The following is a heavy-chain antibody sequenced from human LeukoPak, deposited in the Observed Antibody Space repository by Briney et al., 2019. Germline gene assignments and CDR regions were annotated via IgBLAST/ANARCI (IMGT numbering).Heavy chain of an antibody. D-gene: IGHD3-3*01. V-gene: IGHV1-69*13. CDR3: ARGYYDFWSGYHQFDY. CDR2: IIPIFGTA. CDR1: GGTFSSYA. J-gene: IGHJ4*02. Sequence: SVKVSCKASGGTFSSYAISWVRQAPGQGLEWMGGIIPIFGTANYAQKFQGRVTITADESTSTAYMELSSLRSEDTAVYYCARGYYDFWSGYHQFDYWAREPWSPSPQ.